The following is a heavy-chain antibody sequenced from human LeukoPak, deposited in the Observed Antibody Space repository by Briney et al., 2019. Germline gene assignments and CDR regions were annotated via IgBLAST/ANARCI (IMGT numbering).Heavy chain of an antibody. CDR2: INHVGSA. V-gene: IGHV4-34*01. J-gene: IGHJ4*02. CDR3: ARVLRTRSWYADY. Sequence: KPSETLSLTCAVYCGSFSAYYWSWIRQPPGKGLEWIGEINHVGSANYKPSLKSRVTISVDTSKSQFSLKLSSVTAADTAVYYCARVLRTRSWYADYWGQGTLVTVSS. CDR1: CGSFSAYY. D-gene: IGHD6-13*01.